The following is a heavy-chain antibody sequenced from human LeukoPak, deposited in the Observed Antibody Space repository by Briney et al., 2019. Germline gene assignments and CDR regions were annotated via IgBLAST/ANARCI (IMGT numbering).Heavy chain of an antibody. V-gene: IGHV3-48*01. J-gene: IGHJ4*02. CDR3: ARGPHQLLALDY. CDR2: ISSSSTI. Sequence: GGSLRLSCAASGFTFSSYSMNWVRQAPGKGLEWVSYISSSSTIYYADSVKGRFPISRDKAKNSLYLQMNSLRAEDTAVYYCARGPHQLLALDYWGQGTLVTVSS. D-gene: IGHD2-2*01. CDR1: GFTFSSYS.